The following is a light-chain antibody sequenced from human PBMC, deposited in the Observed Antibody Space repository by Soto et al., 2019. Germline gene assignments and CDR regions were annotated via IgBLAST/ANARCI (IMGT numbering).Light chain of an antibody. CDR2: EVS. CDR1: SSDVGGYNY. CDR3: SSYTSSSTYV. V-gene: IGLV2-14*01. J-gene: IGLJ1*01. Sequence: QSVLTQPASVSGCPGQSIAISCTGTSSDVGGYNYVSWYQQHPGKAPKLMIYEVSNRPSGVSNRFSGSKSGNTASLTISGLQAEDEADYYCSSYTSSSTYVFGTGTKLTVL.